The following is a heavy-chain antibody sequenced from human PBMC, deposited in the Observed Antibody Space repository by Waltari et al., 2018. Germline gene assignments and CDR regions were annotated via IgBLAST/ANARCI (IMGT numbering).Heavy chain of an antibody. CDR1: GFTFSSYA. J-gene: IGHJ2*01. V-gene: IGHV3-23*01. CDR3: ANLPLGIDADDPVGIDWYFDL. Sequence: EVQLLESGGGLVQPGGSLRLSCAASGFTFSSYAMSWVRQAPGKGLEWVSGISGSGGSTYYADSVKGRFTIARDNSKNTLYLQMNSLRAEDTAVYYCANLPLGIDADDPVGIDWYFDLWGRGTLVTVSS. D-gene: IGHD3-16*01. CDR2: ISGSGGST.